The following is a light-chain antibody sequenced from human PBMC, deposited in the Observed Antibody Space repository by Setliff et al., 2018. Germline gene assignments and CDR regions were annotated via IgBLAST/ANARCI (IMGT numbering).Light chain of an antibody. CDR2: WAS. V-gene: IGKV4-1*01. CDR3: QQYYNTPIT. Sequence: DIVMTQSPDSLAVSLGERATINCKSRQSLLYSSNNKNYLAWYQQKPGQPPKLLIYWASTRESGVPDRFSGSGSGTDFTLTISSLQAEDVAVYYCQQYYNTPITFGQGTRLDIK. CDR1: QSLLYSSNNKNY. J-gene: IGKJ5*01.